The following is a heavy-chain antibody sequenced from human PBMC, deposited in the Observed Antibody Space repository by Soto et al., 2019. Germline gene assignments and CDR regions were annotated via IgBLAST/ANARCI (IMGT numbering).Heavy chain of an antibody. J-gene: IGHJ4*02. CDR3: ARATIDYYDSSGYFDY. V-gene: IGHV4-59*01. CDR2: IYYSGST. Sequence: PSETLSLTCTVSGGSISSYYWSWIRQPPGKGLEWIGYIYYSGSTNYNPSLKSRVTISVDTSKNQFSLKLSSVTAADTVVYYCARATIDYYDSSGYFDYWGQGTLVTVSS. CDR1: GGSISSYY. D-gene: IGHD3-22*01.